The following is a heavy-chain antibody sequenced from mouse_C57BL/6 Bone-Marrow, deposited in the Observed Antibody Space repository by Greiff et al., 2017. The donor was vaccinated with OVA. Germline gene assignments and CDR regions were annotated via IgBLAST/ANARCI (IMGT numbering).Heavy chain of an antibody. D-gene: IGHD3-2*02. CDR2: IYPGDGDT. Sequence: QVQLKESGPVLVKPGASVKISCKASGYAFSSSWMNWVKQRPGKGLEWIGRIYPGDGDTNYNGKFKGKATLTADKSPSTAYMQLSSLTSEDSAVYFCATGSGGPWFAYWGQGTLVTVSA. CDR3: ATGSGGPWFAY. J-gene: IGHJ3*01. CDR1: GYAFSSSW. V-gene: IGHV1-82*01.